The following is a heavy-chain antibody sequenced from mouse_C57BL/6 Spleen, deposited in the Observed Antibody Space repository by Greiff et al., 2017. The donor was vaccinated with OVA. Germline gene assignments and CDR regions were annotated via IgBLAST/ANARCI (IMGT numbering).Heavy chain of an antibody. Sequence: VQLQQPGTELVKPGASVKLSCKASGYTFTSYWMHWVKQRPGQGLEWIGNINPSNGGTNYNEKFKSKATLTVDKSSSTAYIQISSLTSEDSAVYYCARRGTTVVAEDYWGQGTTLTVSS. CDR3: ARRGTTVVAEDY. J-gene: IGHJ2*01. CDR2: INPSNGGT. CDR1: GYTFTSYW. V-gene: IGHV1-53*01. D-gene: IGHD1-1*01.